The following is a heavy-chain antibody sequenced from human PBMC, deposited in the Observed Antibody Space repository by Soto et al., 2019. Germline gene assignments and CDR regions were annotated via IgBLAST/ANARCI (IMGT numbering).Heavy chain of an antibody. CDR1: GGSISGYH. CDR2: FHNSGNP. J-gene: IGHJ4*02. Sequence: SETLSLTCSISGGSISGYHWNWIRQTPGKGVEWIGYFHNSGNPKYSSSLKSRVTISVHMSDSQFSLELTSVTAADTAVYYCARGLITGSHYSGGWYYFDSWGQGTQVTVSS. D-gene: IGHD6-19*01. V-gene: IGHV4-59*12. CDR3: ARGLITGSHYSGGWYYFDS.